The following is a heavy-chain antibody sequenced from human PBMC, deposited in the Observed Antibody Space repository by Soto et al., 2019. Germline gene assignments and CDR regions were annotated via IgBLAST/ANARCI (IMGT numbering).Heavy chain of an antibody. CDR2: ISGSGGST. D-gene: IGHD6-19*01. CDR1: GFTFSSYA. Sequence: EVQLLESGGGLIQPGGSLRLSCAASGFTFSSYAMSWVRQAPGKGLEWVSTISGSGGSTYYADSVKGRFTISRDNSKNTLYLQMNSLRAEDTAVYYCAKGYSSCWRGGYYFDYWGQGTLVTVSS. V-gene: IGHV3-23*01. J-gene: IGHJ4*02. CDR3: AKGYSSCWRGGYYFDY.